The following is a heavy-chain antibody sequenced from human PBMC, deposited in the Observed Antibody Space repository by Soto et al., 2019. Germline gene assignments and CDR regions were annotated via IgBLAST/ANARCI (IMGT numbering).Heavy chain of an antibody. Sequence: ASVKVSCKASGYTFTSYYIYWVRQAPGQGLEWMGIINPSSGSTSSAQKFQGRVTMTRDTSTTTVYMAMSSLTSEDTAVYYCARDLAGSRGYFYAMGVWGQGTTVTVSS. V-gene: IGHV1-46*01. CDR3: ARDLAGSRGYFYAMGV. D-gene: IGHD1-26*01. CDR1: GYTFTSYY. J-gene: IGHJ6*02. CDR2: INPSSGST.